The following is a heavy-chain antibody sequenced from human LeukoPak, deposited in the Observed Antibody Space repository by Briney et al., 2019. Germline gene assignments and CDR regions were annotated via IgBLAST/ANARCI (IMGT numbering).Heavy chain of an antibody. V-gene: IGHV3-23*01. Sequence: GGSLRLSCAASGFTFSSYAMSWVRQAPGKGLEWVSAISGSGGSTYYADSVKGRFTISRDNSKNTLYLQMNSLRAEDTAVYYCAKYMTGVSVAGTGYWGQGTLVTVSS. CDR3: AKYMTGVSVAGTGY. J-gene: IGHJ4*02. D-gene: IGHD6-19*01. CDR1: GFTFSSYA. CDR2: ISGSGGST.